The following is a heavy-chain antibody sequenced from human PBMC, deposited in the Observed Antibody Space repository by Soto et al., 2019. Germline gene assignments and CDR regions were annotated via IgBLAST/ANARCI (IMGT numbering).Heavy chain of an antibody. CDR3: AKDLDIAAAGPYFDY. V-gene: IGHV3-30*18. Sequence: PGGSLRLSCAASGFTFSSYGMHWVRQAPGKGLEWVAVISYDGSNKYYADSVKGRFTISRDNSKNTLYLQMNSLRAEDTAVYYCAKDLDIAAAGPYFDYWGQGTLVTVSS. J-gene: IGHJ4*02. CDR1: GFTFSSYG. CDR2: ISYDGSNK. D-gene: IGHD6-13*01.